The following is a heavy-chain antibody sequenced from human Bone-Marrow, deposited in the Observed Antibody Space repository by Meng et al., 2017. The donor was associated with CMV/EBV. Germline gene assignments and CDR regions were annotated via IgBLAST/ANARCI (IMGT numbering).Heavy chain of an antibody. V-gene: IGHV3-9*01. CDR2: ISWNSGSI. CDR1: GFTFDDYA. D-gene: IGHD6-19*01. J-gene: IGHJ4*02. Sequence: SLKISCAASGFTFDDYAMHWVRQAPGKGLEWVSGISWNSGSIGYADSVKGRFTISRDNAKNSLYLQMNSLRAEDTAVYYCAKDRGIAVAGTGDYWGQGTLVTVSS. CDR3: AKDRGIAVAGTGDY.